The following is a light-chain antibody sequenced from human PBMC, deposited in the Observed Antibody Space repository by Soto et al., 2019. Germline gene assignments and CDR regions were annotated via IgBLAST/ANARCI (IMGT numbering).Light chain of an antibody. CDR3: AAWDGSLNHIL. J-gene: IGLJ2*01. CDR2: NDN. V-gene: IGLV1-44*01. Sequence: QSVLTQPPSASGTPGQRVTISCSGSWSNMGTNTVNWYQHLPGTAPKLLIYNDNQRPSGVPDRFSGAKSGTSASLAITGLQSEDEADYYCAAWDGSLNHILFGGGTKLTVL. CDR1: WSNMGTNT.